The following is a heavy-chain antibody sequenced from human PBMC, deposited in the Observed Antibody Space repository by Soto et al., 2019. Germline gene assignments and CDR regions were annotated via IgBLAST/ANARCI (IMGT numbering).Heavy chain of an antibody. D-gene: IGHD1-26*01. CDR2: LYYSGST. V-gene: IGHV4-31*03. CDR3: ASGTEVSPSWDV. CDR1: GGSISSGGYY. Sequence: QVQLQESGPGLVKPSQTLSLTCTVSGGSISSGGYYWSWIRQHPGKGLEWIGYLYYSGSTYYNPSLKSRVTISVDTSKNQFSLKLSSVTASDTAVYYCASGTEVSPSWDVWGQGTTVTVSS. J-gene: IGHJ6*02.